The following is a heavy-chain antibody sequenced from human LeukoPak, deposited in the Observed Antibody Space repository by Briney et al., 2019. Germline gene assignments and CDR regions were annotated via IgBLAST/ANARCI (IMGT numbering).Heavy chain of an antibody. D-gene: IGHD1-1*01. Sequence: SVKVSCKASGGTFSSYAISWVRQAPGQGLEWMGRIIPIFGIANYAQKFQGRVTITADKSTSTAYMELSSLRSEDTAVYYCARDWNDEKGKLGHYLDYWGQGTLVTVSS. V-gene: IGHV1-69*04. CDR3: ARDWNDEKGKLGHYLDY. CDR1: GGTFSSYA. CDR2: IIPIFGIA. J-gene: IGHJ4*02.